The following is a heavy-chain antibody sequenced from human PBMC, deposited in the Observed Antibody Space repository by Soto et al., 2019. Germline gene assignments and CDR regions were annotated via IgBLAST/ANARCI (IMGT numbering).Heavy chain of an antibody. D-gene: IGHD4-17*01. CDR3: EGGHDYGDYEGGNWFDP. V-gene: IGHV4-39*01. CDR1: GGSISSSSYY. Sequence: SETLSLTCTVSGGSISSSSYYWGWIRQPPGKGLEWIGSIYYSGSTYYNPSLKSRVTISVDTSKNQFSLKLSSVTAADTAVYYCEGGHDYGDYEGGNWFDPWGQGTLVTVSS. J-gene: IGHJ5*02. CDR2: IYYSGST.